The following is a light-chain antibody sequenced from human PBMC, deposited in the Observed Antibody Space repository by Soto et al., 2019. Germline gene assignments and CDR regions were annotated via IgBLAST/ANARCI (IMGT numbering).Light chain of an antibody. CDR1: QSISSY. V-gene: IGKV1-39*01. Sequence: DIQITQSPSSLSASVGDRVTITCRASQSISSYLNWYQQKPWKAPKLLIYAASSLQSGVPSRFSGSGSGTDFTLTISSLQPEDFATYYCQQSYSTPLTFGGGTKVEIK. CDR2: AAS. J-gene: IGKJ4*01. CDR3: QQSYSTPLT.